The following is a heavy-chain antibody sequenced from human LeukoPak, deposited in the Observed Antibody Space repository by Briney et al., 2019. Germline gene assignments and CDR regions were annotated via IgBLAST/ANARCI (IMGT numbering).Heavy chain of an antibody. Sequence: PGGSLRLSCTASGFAFSFFAMSWLRQPPGKGLEWVSAISGSGGSTYYADSVKGRFTISRDNSKNTLYLQMNSLRAEDTAVYYCAKDWRYYYGSELDYWGQGTLVTVSS. J-gene: IGHJ4*02. D-gene: IGHD3-10*01. CDR1: GFAFSFFA. CDR2: ISGSGGST. CDR3: AKDWRYYYGSELDY. V-gene: IGHV3-23*01.